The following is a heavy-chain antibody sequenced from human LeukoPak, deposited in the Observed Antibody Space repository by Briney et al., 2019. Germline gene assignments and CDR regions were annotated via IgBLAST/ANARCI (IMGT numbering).Heavy chain of an antibody. V-gene: IGHV1-18*01. J-gene: IGHJ5*02. Sequence: AASVKVSCKASGYTFTSYGISWVRQAPGQGLEWMGWISAYNGNTNYAQKLQGRVTITTDTSTSTAYMELRSLRSDDTAVYYCARVLEWELLGGWFDPWGQGTLVTVSS. D-gene: IGHD1-26*01. CDR1: GYTFTSYG. CDR3: ARVLEWELLGGWFDP. CDR2: ISAYNGNT.